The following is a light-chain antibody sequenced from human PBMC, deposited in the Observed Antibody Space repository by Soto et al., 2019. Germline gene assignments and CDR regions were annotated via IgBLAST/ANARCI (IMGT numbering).Light chain of an antibody. Sequence: QSALTQPPSASGSPGQSVTISCTGTSSDVGGYNYVSWYQQHPGKAPKLMIYEVSKWPSGVPDRFSGSKSGNTASLTVSGLQDEDEADYYCSSYAGSNNYVFGTGTKLTVL. CDR1: SSDVGGYNY. J-gene: IGLJ1*01. CDR3: SSYAGSNNYV. V-gene: IGLV2-8*01. CDR2: EVS.